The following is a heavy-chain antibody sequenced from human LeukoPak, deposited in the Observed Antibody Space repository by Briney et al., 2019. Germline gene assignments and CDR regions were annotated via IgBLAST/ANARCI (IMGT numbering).Heavy chain of an antibody. CDR3: ARDSPGRYCSSTSCYSYYGMDV. CDR1: GYTFTSYY. CDR2: INPSGGST. Sequence: ASVKVSCKAPGYTFTSYYMHWVRQAPGQGLEWMGIINPSGGSTSYAQKFQGRVTMTRDTSTSTVYMELSSLRSEDTAVYYCARDSPGRYCSSTSCYSYYGMDVWGKGTTVTVSS. J-gene: IGHJ6*04. D-gene: IGHD2-2*02. V-gene: IGHV1-46*01.